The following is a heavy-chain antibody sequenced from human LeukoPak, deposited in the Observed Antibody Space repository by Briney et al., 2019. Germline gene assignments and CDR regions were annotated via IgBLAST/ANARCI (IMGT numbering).Heavy chain of an antibody. V-gene: IGHV4-39*01. Sequence: SETLSLTCTVSGGSISSSSYYWGWIRQPPGKGLEWIGGIYYSGSTYYNPSLKSRVTISVDTSKNQFSLKLSSVTAADTAVYYCARIRANYYFDYWGQGTLVTVSS. J-gene: IGHJ4*02. D-gene: IGHD4/OR15-4a*01. CDR2: IYYSGST. CDR1: GGSISSSSYY. CDR3: ARIRANYYFDY.